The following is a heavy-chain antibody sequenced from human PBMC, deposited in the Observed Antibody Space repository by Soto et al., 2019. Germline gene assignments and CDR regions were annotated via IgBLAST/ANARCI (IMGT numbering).Heavy chain of an antibody. CDR2: IDPSDSYA. CDR1: GYSFGSYR. Sequence: GESLKISFKRSGYSFGSYRMSWVRQMPAKGLEWMGRIDPSDSYANYSPSFQGHVTFSADKSISTAYLQWSSLRASDTAMYYCARHKAFYYDSSGAWGQGTMVTVSS. V-gene: IGHV5-10-1*01. D-gene: IGHD3-22*01. CDR3: ARHKAFYYDSSGA. J-gene: IGHJ5*02.